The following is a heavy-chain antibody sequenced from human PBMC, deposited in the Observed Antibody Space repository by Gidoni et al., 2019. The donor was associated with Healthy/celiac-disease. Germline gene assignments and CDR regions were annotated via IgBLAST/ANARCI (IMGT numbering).Heavy chain of an antibody. V-gene: IGHV3-30-3*01. CDR3: AREGEDSSSSEIDY. CDR1: GFTFSSYA. D-gene: IGHD6-6*01. CDR2: ISDDGSNK. Sequence: QVQLVGSGGGVVQPGRSLRLSCAASGFTFSSYAMHWVRQAPGKGLEWVAVISDDGSNKYYADSVKGRFTIFRDNSKNTLYLQMNSLRAEDTAVYYCAREGEDSSSSEIDYWGQGTLVTVSS. J-gene: IGHJ4*02.